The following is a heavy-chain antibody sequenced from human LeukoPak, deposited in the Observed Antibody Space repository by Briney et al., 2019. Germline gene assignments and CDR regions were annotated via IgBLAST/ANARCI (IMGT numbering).Heavy chain of an antibody. CDR3: ASGGHYFDP. Sequence: GGSLRLSCAASGFTASNAWMSWVRQAPGKGLEWVGRIKSKTDGGTTDYTAPLKGRFTISREDSKNTLYLQIDSLKTEDTGVYYCASGGHYFDPWGQGTLVTVPS. V-gene: IGHV3-15*01. CDR1: GFTASNAW. CDR2: IKSKTDGGTT. D-gene: IGHD1-26*01. J-gene: IGHJ5*02.